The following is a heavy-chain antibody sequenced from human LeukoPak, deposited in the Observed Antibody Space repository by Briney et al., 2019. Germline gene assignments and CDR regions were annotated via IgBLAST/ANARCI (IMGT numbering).Heavy chain of an antibody. CDR3: ARGPSRIIMVRGVIITPDY. D-gene: IGHD3-10*01. Sequence: ASVKVSCKASGYTFTGYYMHWVRQAPGQGLEWMGWINPNSGGTNYAQKFQGRVTMTRDTSISTAYMELSRLRSDDTAVYYCARGPSRIIMVRGVIITPDYWGQGTLVTVSS. J-gene: IGHJ4*02. CDR2: INPNSGGT. V-gene: IGHV1-2*02. CDR1: GYTFTGYY.